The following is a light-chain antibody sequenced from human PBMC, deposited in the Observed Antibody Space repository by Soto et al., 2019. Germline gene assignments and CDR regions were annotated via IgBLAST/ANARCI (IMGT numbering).Light chain of an antibody. J-gene: IGKJ1*01. CDR1: QSLSRNY. V-gene: IGKV3-20*01. CDR2: GAS. CDR3: HQYDNLPWT. Sequence: IVFTQSPCTLSLSPGERATLSCRASQSLSRNYLAWYQQKPGQAPRPLISGASNRATGIPDRFSGSGSGTDFTLTISRLEPDDFAVYYCHQYDNLPWTFGQGTKVDIK.